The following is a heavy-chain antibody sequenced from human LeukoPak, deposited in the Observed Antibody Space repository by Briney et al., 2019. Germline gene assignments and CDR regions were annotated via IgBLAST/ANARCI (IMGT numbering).Heavy chain of an antibody. CDR1: GFTFSSYG. CDR2: TSYDGINK. Sequence: GGSLRLSCAASGFTFSSYGMHWVRQAPGKGLEWVAFTSYDGINKYYVDSVKGRFTISRDNSKDTLYLQMNSLRPEDTAVYFCAKTTLAVAGNFDYWGQGTLVTVSS. J-gene: IGHJ4*02. CDR3: AKTTLAVAGNFDY. D-gene: IGHD6-19*01. V-gene: IGHV3-30*18.